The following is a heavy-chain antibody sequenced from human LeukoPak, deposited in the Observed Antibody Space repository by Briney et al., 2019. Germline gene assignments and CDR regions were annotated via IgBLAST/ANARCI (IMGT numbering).Heavy chain of an antibody. CDR1: GFTFSSYS. CDR3: ARDPNWEYGMDD. Sequence: GGSLRLSCAASGFTFSSYSMNWVRQAPGKGLEWVSSISSSSSYIYYADSVKGRFTISRDNAKNSLCLQMNSLRAEDTAVYYCARDPNWEYGMDDWGQGTTVTVSS. D-gene: IGHD7-27*01. J-gene: IGHJ6*02. CDR2: ISSSSSYI. V-gene: IGHV3-21*01.